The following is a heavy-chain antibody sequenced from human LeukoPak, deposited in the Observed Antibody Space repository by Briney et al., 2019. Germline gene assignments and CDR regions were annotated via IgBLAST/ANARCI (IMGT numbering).Heavy chain of an antibody. D-gene: IGHD6-19*01. Sequence: GGSLRLSCTASGFTFSSQELTWARQAPGKGLVWVSSISAGDTYINYADSVKGRFTISRDDSKNTLYLQMNSLRAEDTAVYYCAEHYVRGLAVANTDYWGQGTLVTVSS. V-gene: IGHV3-23*01. CDR3: AEHYVRGLAVANTDY. CDR1: GFTFSSQE. CDR2: ISAGDTYI. J-gene: IGHJ4*02.